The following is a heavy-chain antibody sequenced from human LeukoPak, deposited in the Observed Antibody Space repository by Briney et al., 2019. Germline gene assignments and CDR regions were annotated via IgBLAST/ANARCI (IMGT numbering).Heavy chain of an antibody. J-gene: IGHJ4*02. D-gene: IGHD2-21*02. CDR1: GFTLSSYS. Sequence: GGSLRLSCAASGFTLSSYSMNWVRQAPGKGLEWVSSISSSSSYIYYADSVKGRFTISRDNAKNSLYLQMNSLRAEDTAVYYCARDTYCGGDCYSNHFDYWGQGTLVTVSS. CDR3: ARDTYCGGDCYSNHFDY. V-gene: IGHV3-21*01. CDR2: ISSSSSYI.